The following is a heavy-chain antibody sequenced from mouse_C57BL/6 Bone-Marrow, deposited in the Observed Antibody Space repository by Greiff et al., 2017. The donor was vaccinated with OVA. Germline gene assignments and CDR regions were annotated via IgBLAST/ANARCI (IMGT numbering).Heavy chain of an antibody. CDR3: TRNGSGGNYYFDY. CDR1: GFTFSDAW. V-gene: IGHV6-6*01. J-gene: IGHJ2*01. CDR2: IRNKANNHAT. D-gene: IGHD1-1*01. Sequence: EVQRVESGGGLVQPGGSMKLSCAASGFTFSDAWMDWVRQSPEKGLEWVAEIRNKANNHATYYAESVKGRFTISRDDSKSSVYLQMNSLRAEDTGIYYCTRNGSGGNYYFDYWGQGTTLTVSS.